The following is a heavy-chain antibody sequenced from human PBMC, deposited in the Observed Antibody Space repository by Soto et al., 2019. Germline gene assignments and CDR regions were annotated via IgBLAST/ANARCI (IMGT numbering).Heavy chain of an antibody. J-gene: IGHJ4*01. D-gene: IGHD2-15*01. CDR1: GGSIRNVY. Sequence: SETLSLTCTVSGGSIRNVYWSWIRQAPGKGLEWIGFIFHSGNAKYNPSLKSRVTISVDTSKNQFSLSLDSVTAADTAVYFCARAHAPTLPFDYWGQGTLVTVPQ. CDR3: ARAHAPTLPFDY. V-gene: IGHV4-59*01. CDR2: IFHSGNA.